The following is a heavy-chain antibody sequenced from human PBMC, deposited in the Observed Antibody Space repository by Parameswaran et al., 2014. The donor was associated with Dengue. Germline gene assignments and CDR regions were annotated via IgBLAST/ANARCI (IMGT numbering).Heavy chain of an antibody. D-gene: IGHD4-23*01. V-gene: IGHV3-48*02. CDR3: ARGYTLLTPGY. J-gene: IGHJ4*02. CDR2: ISRSSATI. Sequence: WIRQPPGKGLESVAYISRSSATIYYAASVKGRFTISRDNAKSSLYLQMNSLRDEDTAVYYCARGYTLLTPGYWGQGTLVTRLL.